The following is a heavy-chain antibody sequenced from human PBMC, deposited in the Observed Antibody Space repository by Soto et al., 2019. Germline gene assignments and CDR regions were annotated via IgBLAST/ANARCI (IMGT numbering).Heavy chain of an antibody. J-gene: IGHJ3*02. Sequence: PGGSLRLSCTASGFTFGDCAMSWFRQAPGKGLEWVGFIRSKAYGGTTEYAASVKGRFTISRDDSKSIAYLQMNSLKTEDTAVYYCTRDPPDYCSSTSCQSPAFDIWGQGTMVTVSS. CDR1: GFTFGDCA. D-gene: IGHD2-2*01. CDR2: IRSKAYGGTT. CDR3: TRDPPDYCSSTSCQSPAFDI. V-gene: IGHV3-49*03.